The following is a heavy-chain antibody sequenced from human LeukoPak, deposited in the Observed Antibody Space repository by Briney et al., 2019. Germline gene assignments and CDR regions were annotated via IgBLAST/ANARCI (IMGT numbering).Heavy chain of an antibody. CDR1: GFTFSDYY. V-gene: IGHV3-11*04. CDR3: VKTARLADY. CDR2: ISQSGGVV. D-gene: IGHD6-6*01. J-gene: IGHJ4*02. Sequence: GGSLRLSCAASGFTFSDYYMSWIRQTPGKGLEWISYISQSGGVVKYADSVEGRFTISRDNAKKSVNLEMNNLRVEDTAVYYCVKTARLADYWGQGTLVTVSS.